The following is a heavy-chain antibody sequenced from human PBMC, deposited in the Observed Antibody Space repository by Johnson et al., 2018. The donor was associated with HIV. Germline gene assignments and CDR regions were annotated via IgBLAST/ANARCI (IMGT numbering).Heavy chain of an antibody. D-gene: IGHD3-22*01. J-gene: IGHJ3*02. CDR1: GFTFINAW. V-gene: IGHV3-15*01. CDR2: INTKTDGGTT. CDR3: ARDRTFAVINSGAFDI. Sequence: VQLVESGGGLVKPGGSLRLSCAASGFTFINAWMNWVRQAPGKGLEWVGRINTKTDGGTTDYAAPVKGRFSISRDDSKNTLYLQMKSLKMEDTGVYYCARDRTFAVINSGAFDIWGQGTIVTVSS.